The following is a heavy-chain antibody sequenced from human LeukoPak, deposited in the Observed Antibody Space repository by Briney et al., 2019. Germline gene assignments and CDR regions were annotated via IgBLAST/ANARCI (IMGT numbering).Heavy chain of an antibody. CDR2: ISSDGGNK. J-gene: IGHJ4*02. D-gene: IGHD6-13*01. V-gene: IGHV3-30*18. CDR3: AKRPSGAYWEGIAY. CDR1: GFTFSSYG. Sequence: GGSLRLSCAASGFTFSSYGMQWVRQAPGKGLEWVAVISSDGGNKYYADSVKGRFTISRHNSNKTLYLQMNSLRAEDTAVYYSAKRPSGAYWEGIAYWGQGTLVTVSS.